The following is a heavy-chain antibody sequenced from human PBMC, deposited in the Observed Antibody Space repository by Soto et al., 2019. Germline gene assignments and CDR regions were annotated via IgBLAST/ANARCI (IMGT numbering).Heavy chain of an antibody. V-gene: IGHV4-39*01. CDR2: IYYSGST. D-gene: IGHD3-3*01. CDR3: ARHLYDFWNGGNWFDP. J-gene: IGHJ5*02. CDR1: GDSISSSRYY. Sequence: SETLSLTCTVSGDSISSSRYYWGWIRQPPGKGLERIGGIYYSGSTYYNPSLKSRVTISVDTSKNQFSLKLTSVTVADTAVYYCARHLYDFWNGGNWFDPWGQGTLVTVSS.